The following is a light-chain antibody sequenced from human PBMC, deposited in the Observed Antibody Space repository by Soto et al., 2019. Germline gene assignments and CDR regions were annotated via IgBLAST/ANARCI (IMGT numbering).Light chain of an antibody. CDR1: SSDIGSFTF. CDR2: DVN. CDR3: SSYTSSTTHV. J-gene: IGLJ1*01. V-gene: IGLV2-14*03. Sequence: QSALTQPASVSGSPGQSITISCTGTSSDIGSFTFVSWYQQHPGKVPKLMIFDVNRRPSGVSDRFSGSKSGNTASLTISGLQAEDEGDYYFSSYTSSTTHVFGSGPKLTVL.